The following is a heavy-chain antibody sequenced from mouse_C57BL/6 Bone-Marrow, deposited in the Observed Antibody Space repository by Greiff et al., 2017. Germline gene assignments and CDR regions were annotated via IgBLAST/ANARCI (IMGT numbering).Heavy chain of an antibody. CDR1: GYTFTSYG. J-gene: IGHJ2*01. CDR3: ARSLIPVFDY. Sequence: VQLQESGAELARPGASVKLSCKASGYTFTSYGISWVKQRTGQGLEWIGEIYPRSGNTYYNEKFKGKDTLTADKSSSTAYMELRSLTSEDSAVYFCARSLIPVFDYWGQGTTLTVSS. CDR2: IYPRSGNT. V-gene: IGHV1-81*01.